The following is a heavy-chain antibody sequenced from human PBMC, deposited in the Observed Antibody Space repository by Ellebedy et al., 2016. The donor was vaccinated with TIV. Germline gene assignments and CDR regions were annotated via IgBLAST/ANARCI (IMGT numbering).Heavy chain of an antibody. Sequence: GGSLRLXCAASGFTFTTFPLHWVRQAPGKGLDWLSVISGDGSEKHYADSVNGRFTASKDNSQNMLYLQMNNLRPEDTAVYYCAREGDRGYFQHWGQGVLVTFSS. J-gene: IGHJ1*01. CDR1: GFTFTTFP. V-gene: IGHV3-30-3*01. D-gene: IGHD3-16*01. CDR3: AREGDRGYFQH. CDR2: ISGDGSEK.